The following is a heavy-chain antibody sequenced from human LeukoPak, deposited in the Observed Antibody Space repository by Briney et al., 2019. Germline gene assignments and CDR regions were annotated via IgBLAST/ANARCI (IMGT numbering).Heavy chain of an antibody. V-gene: IGHV3-23*01. CDR1: GFTFSSYA. CDR3: AKGQSSFSSSSHYFDY. J-gene: IGHJ4*02. Sequence: GGSLRLSCAASGFTFSSYAMSWVRQAPGKGLEWVSAISGSGGSTYYADSVKGRFTISRDNSKNTLYLQMDSLRAEDTAVYYCAKGQSSFSSSSHYFDYWGQGTLVTVSS. CDR2: ISGSGGST. D-gene: IGHD6-6*01.